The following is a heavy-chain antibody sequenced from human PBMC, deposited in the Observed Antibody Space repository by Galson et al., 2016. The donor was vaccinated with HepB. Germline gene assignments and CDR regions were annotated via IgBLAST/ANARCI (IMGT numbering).Heavy chain of an antibody. Sequence: TLSLTCTVSGDSISRSGYYWSWIRQHPGKGLEWIGYIHYSGSTYYNPSLKSRVTISVDTSRTQFSLKLSSVTAADTAVYYCAKAVTRDYFYDFWGQGTLVTVSS. D-gene: IGHD3-10*01. CDR2: IHYSGST. J-gene: IGHJ4*02. V-gene: IGHV4-31*03. CDR1: GDSISRSGYY. CDR3: AKAVTRDYFYDF.